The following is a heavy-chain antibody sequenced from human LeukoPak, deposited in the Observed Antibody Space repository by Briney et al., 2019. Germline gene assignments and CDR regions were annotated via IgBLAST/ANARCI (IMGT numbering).Heavy chain of an antibody. D-gene: IGHD2-2*01. CDR3: AREDQLLVDY. CDR2: IKQDGSEK. V-gene: IGHV3-7*03. Sequence: GGSLRLSCAACGFTFSSCWMSWVRQAPGKELEWVANIKQDGSEKYYVDSVKGRFTISRDNAKNSLYLQMNSLRAEDTAVYYCAREDQLLVDYWGQGTLVTVSS. J-gene: IGHJ4*02. CDR1: GFTFSSCW.